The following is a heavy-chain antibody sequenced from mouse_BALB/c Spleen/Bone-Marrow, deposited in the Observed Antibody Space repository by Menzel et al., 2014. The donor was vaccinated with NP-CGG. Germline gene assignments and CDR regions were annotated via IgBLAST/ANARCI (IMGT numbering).Heavy chain of an antibody. CDR1: GFSLXSYG. CDR3: ASSYYGTSQFAY. J-gene: IGHJ3*01. D-gene: IGHD1-1*01. V-gene: IGHV2-9*02. CDR2: IWAGGNT. Sequence: VMLVESGPGLVAPSQSLSITCTVSGFSLXSYGVHWVRQPPGKGLEWLGVIWAGGNTIYNSALMSRLSINKDNSKSHVFLKMNSLQTNDTAMYSCASSYYGTSQFAYWGQGTLVTVSA.